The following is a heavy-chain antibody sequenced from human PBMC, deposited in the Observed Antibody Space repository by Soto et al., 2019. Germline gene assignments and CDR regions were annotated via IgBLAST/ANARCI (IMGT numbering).Heavy chain of an antibody. D-gene: IGHD3-22*01. J-gene: IGHJ3*02. V-gene: IGHV3-48*01. CDR2: ISVGSGSI. Sequence: EEQLVESGGGLVQPGGSLRVSCAASGFSFRSYAMNWVRQAPGKGLEWVSYISVGSGSIFYADSVKGRFTISRDDAKNSLYLQMNTLRGEDTAVCYCVRDDRWAFDIWGQGTMVTVSS. CDR3: VRDDRWAFDI. CDR1: GFSFRSYA.